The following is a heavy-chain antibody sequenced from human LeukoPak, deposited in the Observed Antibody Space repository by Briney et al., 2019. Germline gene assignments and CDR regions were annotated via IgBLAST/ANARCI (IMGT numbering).Heavy chain of an antibody. CDR1: GSTFSSYA. V-gene: IGHV3-23*01. CDR3: AITGGPTVTAFDL. Sequence: GGSLRLSCAASGSTFSSYAMSWVRQAPGKGLEWVSAISGSGGSTYYADSVKGPFTISRDNSKNTLYLHMNSLRAEDTAVYYCAITGGPTVTAFDLWGQGILVTVSS. CDR2: ISGSGGST. D-gene: IGHD4-17*01. J-gene: IGHJ4*02.